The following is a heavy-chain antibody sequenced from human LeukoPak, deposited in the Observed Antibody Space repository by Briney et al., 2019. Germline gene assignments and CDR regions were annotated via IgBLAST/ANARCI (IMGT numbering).Heavy chain of an antibody. V-gene: IGHV3-21*01. Sequence: GSLRLSCAASGFTFRSCSMNWVRQTPGKGLEWVSSISSTSTYIYYADSVKGRFTISRDNAKNSLYLQMNSLRAEDTAVYYCAREPTPLILWGQGTLVTVSS. D-gene: IGHD2-21*01. J-gene: IGHJ4*02. CDR2: ISSTSTYI. CDR1: GFTFRSCS. CDR3: AREPTPLIL.